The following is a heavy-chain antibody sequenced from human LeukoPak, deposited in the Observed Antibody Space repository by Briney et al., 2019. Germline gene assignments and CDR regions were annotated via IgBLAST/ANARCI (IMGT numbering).Heavy chain of an antibody. CDR1: GFTFTGYY. J-gene: IGHJ4*02. Sequence: ASVKVSCKASGFTFTGYYIHWVRQAPGQGLEWMGWINPNSGDTNYAQRFQGRVTMTRDTSISTAYMELSRLRSDDTAVYYCASPGNYFYRLTYYWGQGTLVTVSS. V-gene: IGHV1-2*02. CDR2: INPNSGDT. CDR3: ASPGNYFYRLTYY. D-gene: IGHD1-26*01.